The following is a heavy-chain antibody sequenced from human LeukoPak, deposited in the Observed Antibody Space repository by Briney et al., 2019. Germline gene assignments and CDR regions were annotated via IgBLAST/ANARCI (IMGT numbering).Heavy chain of an antibody. CDR3: ARDLGSGGSFRPTP. J-gene: IGHJ5*02. D-gene: IGHD2-15*01. Sequence: ASVKVSCKASGGTFSSYAISWVRQAPGQGLEWMGRIIPILGIANYAQKFQGRVTITAVKSTSTAYMELSSLRSEDTAVYYCARDLGSGGSFRPTPWGQETLVTVSS. V-gene: IGHV1-69*04. CDR2: IIPILGIA. CDR1: GGTFSSYA.